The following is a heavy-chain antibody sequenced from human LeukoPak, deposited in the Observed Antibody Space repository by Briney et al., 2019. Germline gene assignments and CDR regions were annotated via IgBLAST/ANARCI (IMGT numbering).Heavy chain of an antibody. CDR1: GYSFTSYW. Sequence: KIGESLKIFCKGSGYSFTSYWIGWVRQMPGKGLEWMGIIYPGDSDTRYSPSFQGQVTISADKSISTAYLQWSSLKASDTAMYYCARLARDYYGSGSYYPGAPNWFDPWGQGTLVTVSS. CDR3: ARLARDYYGSGSYYPGAPNWFDP. D-gene: IGHD3-10*01. CDR2: IYPGDSDT. J-gene: IGHJ5*02. V-gene: IGHV5-51*01.